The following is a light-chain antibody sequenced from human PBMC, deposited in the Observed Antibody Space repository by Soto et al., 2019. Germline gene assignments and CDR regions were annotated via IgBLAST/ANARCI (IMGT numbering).Light chain of an antibody. Sequence: DIQMTQSPSSLSASVGDRATITCRASQSISSYLNWYQQKPGKAPKLLIYAASSLQSGVPSRFTGSGAGTDFTHTISSLQPEDFATYYCQQSYSTPEGFGGGTKVDIK. CDR1: QSISSY. V-gene: IGKV1-39*01. J-gene: IGKJ4*01. CDR2: AAS. CDR3: QQSYSTPEG.